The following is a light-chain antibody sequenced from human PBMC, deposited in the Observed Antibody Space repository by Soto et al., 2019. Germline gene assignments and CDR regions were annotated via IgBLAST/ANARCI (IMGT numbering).Light chain of an antibody. CDR1: QSVGSN. J-gene: IGKJ1*01. CDR3: HQYSNWPTWT. V-gene: IGKV3-15*01. Sequence: EIVMTQSPVTLSGSPGERATLSCRASQSVGSNLAWYPQKPGQAPRLLVFGASTRATGTPARFSGSGSGTQFTLTISSLQPEDFAVYYCHQYSNWPTWTLGQGTRV. CDR2: GAS.